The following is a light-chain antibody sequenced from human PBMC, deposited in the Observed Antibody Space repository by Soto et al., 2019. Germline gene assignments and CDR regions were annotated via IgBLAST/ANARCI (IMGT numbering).Light chain of an antibody. J-gene: IGLJ2*01. CDR1: SIDIGAFTS. V-gene: IGLV2-14*03. CDR3: SSYSRTTTLVV. CDR2: DII. Sequence: QSALTQPASVSGSPGQSITISCTGTSIDIGAFTSVSWYQQHPGKAPKLIIYDIIHRPSGVSDRFSGSKSVNTASLTVSGLQPEDEANYYCSSYSRTTTLVVFGGGTKLTVL.